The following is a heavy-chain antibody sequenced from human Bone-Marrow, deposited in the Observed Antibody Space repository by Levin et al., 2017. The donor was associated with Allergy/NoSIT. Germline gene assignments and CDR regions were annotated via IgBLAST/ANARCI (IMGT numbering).Heavy chain of an antibody. D-gene: IGHD3-10*01. V-gene: IGHV4-59*08. CDR1: GGSISGYY. CDR2: IYYTGNT. Sequence: PSETLSLTCTVSGGSISGYYWSWFRQAPERGLEWIAWIYYTGNTKYNPSLNSRVTISLDTSQNQVSLKLSSVTAADTAVYYCARHYNSGTYPLDVWGQGTTVTVSS. J-gene: IGHJ6*02. CDR3: ARHYNSGTYPLDV.